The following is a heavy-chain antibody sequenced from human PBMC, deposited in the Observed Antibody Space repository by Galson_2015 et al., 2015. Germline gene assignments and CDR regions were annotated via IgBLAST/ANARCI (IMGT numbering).Heavy chain of an antibody. D-gene: IGHD4-17*01. V-gene: IGHV4-34*01. CDR1: GGSFSSYY. J-gene: IGHJ4*02. Sequence: SETLSLTCAVYGGSFSSYYWSWIRQPPGKGLEWIGEINHSGSTNYNTSLKGRVTISVDTSKNQFSLKLSSVTAADTAVYYCATGDYDSAGDSSGQGTLVTVSS. CDR2: INHSGST. CDR3: ATGDYDSAGDS.